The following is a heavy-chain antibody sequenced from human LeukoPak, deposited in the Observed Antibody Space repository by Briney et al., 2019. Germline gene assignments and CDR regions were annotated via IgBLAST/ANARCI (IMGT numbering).Heavy chain of an antibody. CDR1: GGSISDYY. Sequence: PSETLSLTCTVSGGSISDYYWSWIRQPAGKGLEWIGRIYTTGSTNYNPSLKSRVTISVDTSKNQFSLKLSSVTAADTAVYYCARFPYYYDSSGYPDSAFDIWGQGTMVTVSS. CDR2: IYTTGST. J-gene: IGHJ3*02. V-gene: IGHV4-4*07. CDR3: ARFPYYYDSSGYPDSAFDI. D-gene: IGHD3-22*01.